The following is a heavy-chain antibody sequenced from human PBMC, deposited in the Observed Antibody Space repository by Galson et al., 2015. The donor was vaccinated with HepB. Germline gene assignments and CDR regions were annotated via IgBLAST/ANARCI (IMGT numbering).Heavy chain of an antibody. CDR3: GKGGMGYGDPYYYGMDV. CDR1: GFTFSFYC. D-gene: IGHD4-17*01. Sequence: SLRLSCAASGFTFSFYCMSWVRQAPGKGLEWVASIKQDGSEKFYVDSVKGRFTTSSDNAKNSLYLQMNSRRADDTAVYYCGKGGMGYGDPYYYGMDVWGQGTTVTVSS. J-gene: IGHJ6*02. CDR2: IKQDGSEK. V-gene: IGHV3-7*01.